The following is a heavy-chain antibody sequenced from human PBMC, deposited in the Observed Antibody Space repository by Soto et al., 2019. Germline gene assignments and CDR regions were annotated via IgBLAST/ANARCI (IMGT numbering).Heavy chain of an antibody. J-gene: IGHJ6*02. Sequence: ASVKVSCKASGYTFNNYGITWVRQAPGQGLEWLGWISVYNGNKNYAKKVQGRVSMTADTSTSTAHMELRSLQSDDTAVYFCARVAITLIGGLKVDFYSMDVWGQGTTVTVPS. CDR3: ARVAITLIGGLKVDFYSMDV. CDR2: ISVYNGNK. CDR1: GYTFNNYG. D-gene: IGHD3-10*01. V-gene: IGHV1-18*01.